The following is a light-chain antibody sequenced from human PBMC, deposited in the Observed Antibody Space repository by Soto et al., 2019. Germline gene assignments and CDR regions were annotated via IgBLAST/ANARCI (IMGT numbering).Light chain of an antibody. CDR3: QQRNIWPPVI. CDR2: GAF. CDR1: PSVTKY. V-gene: IGKV3-11*01. J-gene: IGKJ5*01. Sequence: EILLRQSPGTLSLSPVERATLSCKASPSVTKYLAWYQKKTGQPPTLIIYGAFNRAAGIPARFSGSGSGTDFTLTISSLETEYSAVYYCQQRNIWPPVIFGKGRRLEIK.